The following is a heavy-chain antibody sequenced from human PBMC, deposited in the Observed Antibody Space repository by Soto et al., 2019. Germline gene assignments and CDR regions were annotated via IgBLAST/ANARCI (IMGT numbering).Heavy chain of an antibody. CDR1: GFKFRSYA. J-gene: IGHJ1*01. Sequence: GGSLRLSCEASGFKFRSYAMHWVRQAPGKGLEWVGFIAYDGSNKNYADSVAGRFTISRDNSKNTLYLQMNSLRAEDTAVYYCAKLVVVALLPKKNAEYFQHWGQGTLVTVSS. CDR2: IAYDGSNK. V-gene: IGHV3-30-3*02. D-gene: IGHD2-15*01. CDR3: AKLVVVALLPKKNAEYFQH.